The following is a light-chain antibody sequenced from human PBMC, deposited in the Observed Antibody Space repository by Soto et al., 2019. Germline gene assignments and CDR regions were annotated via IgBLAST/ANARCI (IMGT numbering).Light chain of an antibody. CDR1: QSLVDGDGYSY. V-gene: IGKV2-30*01. Sequence: VVMTQSPLSLPVTLGEPASVSCRSSQSLVDGDGYSYLSWFQQRPGQSPRRLIYKVSNRDSGVPDRFSGSGSDTDFTLKISRVEAEDVAVYYCMQGTHWPYTFGQGTQLEIK. CDR3: MQGTHWPYT. CDR2: KVS. J-gene: IGKJ2*01.